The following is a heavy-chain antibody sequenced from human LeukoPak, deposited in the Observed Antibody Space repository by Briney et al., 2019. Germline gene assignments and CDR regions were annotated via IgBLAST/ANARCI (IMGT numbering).Heavy chain of an antibody. V-gene: IGHV4-59*05. D-gene: IGHD6-13*01. CDR3: ARVIIAAAGTSPFDY. J-gene: IGHJ4*02. CDR2: IYYSGST. Sequence: GSLRLSCAASGFTFSNYNMNWVRQAPGKGLEWIGSIYYSGSTYYNPSLKSRVTISVDTSKNQFSLKLSSVTAADTAVYYCARVIIAAAGTSPFDYWGQGTLVTVSS. CDR1: GFTFSNYN.